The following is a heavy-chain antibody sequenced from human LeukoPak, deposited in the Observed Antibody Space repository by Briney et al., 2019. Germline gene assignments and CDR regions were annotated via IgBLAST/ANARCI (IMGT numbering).Heavy chain of an antibody. J-gene: IGHJ5*02. D-gene: IGHD5/OR15-5a*01. CDR3: ARESTMDWFDP. V-gene: IGHV4-4*07. CDR2: IYNGGII. CDR1: GDSISRYY. Sequence: NPSETLPLTCTVSGDSISRYYWSWIRQPAGKGLEWIGRIYNGGIITYNPSLKSRVTMSIDTSNNQFSLRLRFVTAADTAVYYCARESTMDWFDPWGQGTLATVSS.